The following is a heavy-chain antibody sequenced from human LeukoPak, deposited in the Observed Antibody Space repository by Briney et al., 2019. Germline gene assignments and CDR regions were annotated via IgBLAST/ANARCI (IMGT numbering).Heavy chain of an antibody. J-gene: IGHJ4*02. CDR1: GFTVSSYE. CDR3: ARAYYDSSGDY. D-gene: IGHD3-22*01. CDR2: ISSSGSTI. Sequence: TGGSLRLSCAASGFTVSSYEMNWVRQAPGKGLEWVSYISSSGSTIYYADSVKGRFTISRDNAKNSLYLQMNSLRAEDTAVYYCARAYYDSSGDYWGQGTLVTVSS. V-gene: IGHV3-48*03.